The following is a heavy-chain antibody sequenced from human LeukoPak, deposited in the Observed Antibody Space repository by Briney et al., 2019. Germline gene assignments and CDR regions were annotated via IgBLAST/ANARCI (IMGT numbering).Heavy chain of an antibody. Sequence: PSETLSLTCTVSGGSISSSSNYGGWIRQPPGKGLEWIGDINHRGGTSYNPSLKSRLSISIDTSKNQFSLIPDSVTAPATAVYFCATFPDYEPIDNWGQGTLVTVSS. V-gene: IGHV4-39*07. CDR3: ATFPDYEPIDN. D-gene: IGHD3-16*01. CDR2: INHRGGT. CDR1: GGSISSSSNY. J-gene: IGHJ4*02.